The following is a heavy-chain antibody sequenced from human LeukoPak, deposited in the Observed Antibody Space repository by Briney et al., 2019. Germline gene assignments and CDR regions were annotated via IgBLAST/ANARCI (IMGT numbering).Heavy chain of an antibody. V-gene: IGHV3-48*03. Sequence: GGSLRLSCAASGFTFSSYEMNWVRQAPGKGLEWVSYISSSGSTIYYADSVKGRFTISRDNAKNSLYLQMNSLRAEDTAVYYCASLASTVDYWGQGTLATVSS. CDR1: GFTFSSYE. CDR3: ASLASTVDY. D-gene: IGHD4-17*01. CDR2: ISSSGSTI. J-gene: IGHJ4*02.